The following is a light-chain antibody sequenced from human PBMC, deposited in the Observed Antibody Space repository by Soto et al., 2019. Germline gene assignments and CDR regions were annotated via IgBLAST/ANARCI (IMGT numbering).Light chain of an antibody. CDR3: MQGLQTPMNT. J-gene: IGKJ2*01. V-gene: IGKV2-28*01. Sequence: DIVMTQSPLSLAVTPGEPASISCRSSQSLLHSSGYNYLDWYVQKPGQSPQLLIYLGSDRASGVPDRFSGRGSGTDFTLKISRVEAEDVGGYYCMQGLQTPMNTFGQGTKLEIK. CDR2: LGS. CDR1: QSLLHSSGYNY.